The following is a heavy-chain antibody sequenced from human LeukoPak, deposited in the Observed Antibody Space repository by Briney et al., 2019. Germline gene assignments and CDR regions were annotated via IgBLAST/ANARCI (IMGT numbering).Heavy chain of an antibody. D-gene: IGHD6-13*01. CDR2: IRSKANSHAT. V-gene: IGHV3-73*01. Sequence: GGSLRLPCAASGFTFSGSAMHWVRQASGKGLEWVGRIRSKANSHATAYAASVKGRFTISRDDSKNTAYLQMNSLKTEDTAVYYCTRLREAAGMDYYYGMDVWGQGTTVTVSS. J-gene: IGHJ6*02. CDR3: TRLREAAGMDYYYGMDV. CDR1: GFTFSGSA.